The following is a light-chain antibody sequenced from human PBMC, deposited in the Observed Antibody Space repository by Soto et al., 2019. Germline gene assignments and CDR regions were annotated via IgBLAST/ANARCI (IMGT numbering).Light chain of an antibody. J-gene: IGLJ3*02. V-gene: IGLV2-8*01. CDR1: SSDVGGYKY. CDR2: EVS. CDR3: SSYAGSNHVV. Sequence: QSALTQPPSASGSPGQSVTISCTGTSSDVGGYKYVSWYQQHPGKAPKLMIYEVSERPSGVPDRFSGSKSGNTASLTVSGLQAEDEADYYCSSYAGSNHVVFGGGTQLTVL.